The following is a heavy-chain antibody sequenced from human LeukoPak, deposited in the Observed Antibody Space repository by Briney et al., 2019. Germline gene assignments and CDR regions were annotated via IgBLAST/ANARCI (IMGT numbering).Heavy chain of an antibody. J-gene: IGHJ3*02. V-gene: IGHV3-7*01. CDR3: AGAWSRVDGFDI. Sequence: GGSLRLCCAASGFTFSSYWMNWVRHAPGKGLERVANIKQDGSEKYYVDSVKGRFTISRDNAKNSVYLQMNSLRTEDTAISYCAGAWSRVDGFDIWGQGTMVTVSS. CDR1: GFTFSSYW. D-gene: IGHD2-8*02. CDR2: IKQDGSEK.